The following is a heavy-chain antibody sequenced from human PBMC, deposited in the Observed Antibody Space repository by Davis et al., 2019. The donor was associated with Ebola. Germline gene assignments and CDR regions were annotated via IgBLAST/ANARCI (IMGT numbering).Heavy chain of an antibody. V-gene: IGHV4-30-2*01. Sequence: MPSETLSLTCAVSGGSISSGGYSWSWIRQPPGKGLEWIGYIYHSGSTYHNPSPKSRVTISVDTSKNQFSLKLSSVTAADTAVYYCARGTRRIDLDYWGQGTLVTVFS. CDR3: ARGTRRIDLDY. J-gene: IGHJ4*02. CDR1: GGSISSGGYS. CDR2: IYHSGST. D-gene: IGHD1-1*01.